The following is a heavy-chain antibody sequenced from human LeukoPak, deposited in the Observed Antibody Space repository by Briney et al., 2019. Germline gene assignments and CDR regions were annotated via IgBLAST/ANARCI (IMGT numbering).Heavy chain of an antibody. CDR2: ISGSGGST. CDR1: GFTFSSYA. CDR3: AKESNGRSGNYDYVWGSYTPDY. V-gene: IGHV3-23*01. D-gene: IGHD3-16*01. Sequence: GGSLRLSCAASGFTFSSYAMSWVRQAPGKGLEWVSAISGSGGSTYYADSVKGRFTISRDNSKNTLYLQMNSLRAEDTAVYYCAKESNGRSGNYDYVWGSYTPDYWDQGTLVTVSS. J-gene: IGHJ4*02.